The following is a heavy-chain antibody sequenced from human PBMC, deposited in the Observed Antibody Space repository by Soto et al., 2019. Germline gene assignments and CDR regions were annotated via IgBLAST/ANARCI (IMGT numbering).Heavy chain of an antibody. CDR2: IKSKTDGGTT. CDR1: GFTFSNAW. CDR3: TTGYYGSGIDY. V-gene: IGHV3-15*01. J-gene: IGHJ4*02. Sequence: EVQLVESGGGLVQPGGSLRLSFAASGFTFSNAWMSWVRQAPGKGLEWVGRIKSKTDGGTTDYAAPVKGRFTISRDNSKNTLYLQMNSLKTEDTAVYYCTTGYYGSGIDYWGQGTLDTVSS. D-gene: IGHD3-10*01.